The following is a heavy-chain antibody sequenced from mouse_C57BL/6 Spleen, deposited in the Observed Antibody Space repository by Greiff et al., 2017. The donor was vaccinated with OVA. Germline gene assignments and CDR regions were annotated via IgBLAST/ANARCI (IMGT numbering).Heavy chain of an antibody. D-gene: IGHD2-1*01. CDR1: GFTFSSYG. CDR3: ARHPYGNYFDY. V-gene: IGHV5-6*01. J-gene: IGHJ2*01. CDR2: ISSGGSYT. Sequence: EVQVVESGGDLVKPGGSLKLSCAASGFTFSSYGMSWVRQTPDKRLEWVATISSGGSYTYYPDSVKGRFTISRDNAKNTLYLQMSSLKSEDTAMYYCARHPYGNYFDYWGQGTTLTVSS.